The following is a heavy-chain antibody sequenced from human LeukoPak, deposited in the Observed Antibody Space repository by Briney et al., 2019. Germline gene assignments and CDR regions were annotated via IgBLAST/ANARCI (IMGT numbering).Heavy chain of an antibody. D-gene: IGHD3-10*01. V-gene: IGHV1-69*04. CDR3: ARVEQGSGDQDY. CDR1: GYTFTSYG. CDR2: IIPILGIA. J-gene: IGHJ4*02. Sequence: GASVKVSCKASGYTFTSYGISWVRQAPGQGLEWMGRIIPILGIANYAQKFQGRVTITADKSTSTAYMELSSLRSEDTAVYYCARVEQGSGDQDYWGQGTLVTVSS.